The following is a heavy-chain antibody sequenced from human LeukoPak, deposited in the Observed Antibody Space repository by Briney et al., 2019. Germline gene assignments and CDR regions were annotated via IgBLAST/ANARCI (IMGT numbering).Heavy chain of an antibody. D-gene: IGHD3-3*01. CDR1: GGSIRSYY. J-gene: IGHJ3*02. Sequence: SETLSLTCTVSGGSIRSYYWSWLRQPPGKGLEWIGYIYYSGNANYNPSLKSRVTISVDTSRNQFSLKLSSVTDADTDVYYCARLAVFRVVSIPDALEIWGQGTMVTVSS. CDR2: IYYSGNA. V-gene: IGHV4-59*08. CDR3: ARLAVFRVVSIPDALEI.